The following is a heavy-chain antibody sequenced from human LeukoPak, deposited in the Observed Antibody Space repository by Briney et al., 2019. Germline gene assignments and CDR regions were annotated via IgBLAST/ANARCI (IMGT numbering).Heavy chain of an antibody. CDR2: INSGSGDT. V-gene: IGHV1-2*02. Sequence: ASVKASCKVSGYTLTELSMHWVRQAPGQGLEWIGWINSGSGDTDYAQKFQGRVTVTRDTSSSTTYMEVSNLRSDDTAVYHCVRERRATADYWGQGTLVTVSS. J-gene: IGHJ4*02. D-gene: IGHD1-26*01. CDR3: VRERRATADY. CDR1: GYTLTELS.